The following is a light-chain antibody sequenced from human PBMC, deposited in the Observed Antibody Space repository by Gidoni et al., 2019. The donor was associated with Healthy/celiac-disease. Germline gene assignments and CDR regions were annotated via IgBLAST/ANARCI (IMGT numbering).Light chain of an antibody. CDR2: DAT. CDR3: QVWHRTLDPV. CDR1: KLSTQS. V-gene: IGLV3-21*03. Sequence: SYVLPQPPSGSVAPEKTASIVCQGDKLSTQSAHWYQQKPGQAPVLVIYDATDRPSGIPERFSGSASGTQVILTISRVEAGDEADYFCQVWHRTLDPVFGGGTTLTVL. J-gene: IGLJ2*01.